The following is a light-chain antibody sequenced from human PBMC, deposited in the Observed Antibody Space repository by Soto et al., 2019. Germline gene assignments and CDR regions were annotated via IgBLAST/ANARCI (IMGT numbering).Light chain of an antibody. V-gene: IGKV3-15*01. Sequence: EIVMTQSQATLSVSPGERATLSCRASQSVSNTLAWYQQKPGQAPRLLIYGASTRATGVPARFSGSGSGTEFTLSISSLQSEDFAVYYCQQYSNWPPLTFGGGTKVEFK. CDR1: QSVSNT. CDR2: GAS. J-gene: IGKJ4*01. CDR3: QQYSNWPPLT.